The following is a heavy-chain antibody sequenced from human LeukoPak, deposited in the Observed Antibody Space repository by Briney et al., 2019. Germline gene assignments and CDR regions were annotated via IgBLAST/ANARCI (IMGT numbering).Heavy chain of an antibody. J-gene: IGHJ4*02. Sequence: DPSETLSLTCTVSGGSISSYYWSWIRQPPGKGLEWIGYIYYSGSTNYNPSLKSRVTISVDTSKNQFSLKLSSVTAADTAVYYCARGGIPDYWGQGILVTVSS. V-gene: IGHV4-59*01. CDR2: IYYSGST. CDR1: GGSISSYY. D-gene: IGHD2-21*01. CDR3: ARGGIPDY.